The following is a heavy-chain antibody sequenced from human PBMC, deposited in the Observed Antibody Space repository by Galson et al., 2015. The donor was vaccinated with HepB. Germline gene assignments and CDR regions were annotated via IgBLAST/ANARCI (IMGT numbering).Heavy chain of an antibody. J-gene: IGHJ4*02. CDR3: ARSGQQLVYFDY. CDR2: INHSGST. Sequence: ETLSLTCAVYGGSFSGYYWSWIRQPPGKGLEWIGEINHSGSTNYNPSLKSRVTISVDTSKNQFSLKLSSVTAADTAVYYCARSGQQLVYFDYWGQGTLVTVSS. V-gene: IGHV4-34*01. D-gene: IGHD6-13*01. CDR1: GGSFSGYY.